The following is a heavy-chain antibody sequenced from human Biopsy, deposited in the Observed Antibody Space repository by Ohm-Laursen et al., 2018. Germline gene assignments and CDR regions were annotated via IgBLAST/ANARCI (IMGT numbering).Heavy chain of an antibody. J-gene: IGHJ3*01. CDR3: ARVEDCSGDNCPRLAFDL. V-gene: IGHV4-59*01. D-gene: IGHD2-15*01. CDR2: IYYTGST. CDR1: RDSISNYY. Sequence: TLSLTCTVSRDSISNYYWTWIRQSPGKGLEWIGYIYYTGSTNYNPSVKSRVTISVDTSKNQFSLKLNSVTAADTAVYYCARVEDCSGDNCPRLAFDLWGQGTTVIVSS.